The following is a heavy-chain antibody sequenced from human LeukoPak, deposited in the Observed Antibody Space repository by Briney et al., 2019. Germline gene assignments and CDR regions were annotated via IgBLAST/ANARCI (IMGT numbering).Heavy chain of an antibody. V-gene: IGHV4-61*02. D-gene: IGHD2-15*01. CDR1: GGSISSGSYY. CDR3: ARGPGYCSGGTCNNYYYYMDV. J-gene: IGHJ6*03. CDR2: IYTSGST. Sequence: SETLSLTCTVSGGSISSGSYYWSWIRQPAGKGLEWIGRIYTSGSTNYNPSLKSRVTISVDASKNQFSLTLNSVTAADSAMYYCARGPGYCSGGTCNNYYYYMDVWGKGTTVTVSS.